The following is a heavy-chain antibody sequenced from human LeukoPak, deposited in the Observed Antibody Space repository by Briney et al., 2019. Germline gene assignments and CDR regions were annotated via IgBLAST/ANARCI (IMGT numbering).Heavy chain of an antibody. CDR2: INPSGDST. V-gene: IGHV1-46*01. CDR1: GYTFTSYY. J-gene: IGHJ4*02. CDR3: ARAKWELALDY. D-gene: IGHD1-26*01. Sequence: GASVKVSCKASGYTFTSYYMHWVRQAPGQGLEWMGIINPSGDSTSYAQKFQGRVTMTRDMSTSTVYMELSSLRSEDTAVYYCARAKWELALDYWGQGTLVTVSS.